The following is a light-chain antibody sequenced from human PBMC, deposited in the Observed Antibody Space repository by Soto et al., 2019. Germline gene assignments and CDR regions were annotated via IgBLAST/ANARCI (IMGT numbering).Light chain of an antibody. CDR1: QSVSIY. Sequence: ETVLTQSPATLSLSPGERATLSCRASQSVSIYLAWYQQKPGQAPRLLIYDTSNRATDIPARFSGSGSGTDFTLTISGLEPEDVAVYYCQQRYDWPPLTFGGGTRVE. CDR2: DTS. CDR3: QQRYDWPPLT. V-gene: IGKV3-11*01. J-gene: IGKJ4*01.